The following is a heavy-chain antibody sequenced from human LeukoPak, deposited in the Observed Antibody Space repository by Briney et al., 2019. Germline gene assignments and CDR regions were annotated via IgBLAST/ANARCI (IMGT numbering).Heavy chain of an antibody. CDR3: ARDQTYSGSGIYTYFDY. D-gene: IGHD3-10*01. Sequence: SQTLSLTCTVSGGSISSGSYYWSWIRQPAGKGLEWIGRIYTSGSTNYNPSLKSRVTISVDTSKNHFSLKLSSVTAADTAVYYCARDQTYSGSGIYTYFDYWGQGILVTVSS. J-gene: IGHJ4*02. V-gene: IGHV4-61*02. CDR2: IYTSGST. CDR1: GGSISSGSYY.